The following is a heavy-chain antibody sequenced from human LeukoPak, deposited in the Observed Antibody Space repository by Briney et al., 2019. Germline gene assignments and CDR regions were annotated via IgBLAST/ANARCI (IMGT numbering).Heavy chain of an antibody. CDR3: APHGQAQMVDFDY. V-gene: IGHV1-2*02. Sequence: ASVNVSCTASGSTFSGTGWDLYWLRQAPGQGLECMAWVYPNNGAQAYAQKLQGSVPMTRDTSMTTAYLKMSTLPPDATAVYTFAPHGQAQMVDFDYWGQGTLVTVSS. J-gene: IGHJ4*02. CDR2: VYPNNGAQ. CDR1: GSTFSGTGWD. D-gene: IGHD3-10*01.